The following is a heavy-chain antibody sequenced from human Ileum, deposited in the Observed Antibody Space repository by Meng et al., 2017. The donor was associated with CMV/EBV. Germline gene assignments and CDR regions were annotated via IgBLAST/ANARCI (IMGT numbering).Heavy chain of an antibody. CDR2: IYSSGII. D-gene: IGHD4-11*01. J-gene: IGHJ5*02. CDR1: GGSMNSFY. CDR3: ARLQAWDWFDP. Sequence: QVQLQESGPGLVKPSETLSLTCSVSGGSMNSFYWSWSRQPAGKGLEWIGRIYSSGIINYNPSLKSRVTVSVDTSKNQFSLKVNSVTAADTAVYYCARLQAWDWFDPWGQGTLVTVSS. V-gene: IGHV4-4*07.